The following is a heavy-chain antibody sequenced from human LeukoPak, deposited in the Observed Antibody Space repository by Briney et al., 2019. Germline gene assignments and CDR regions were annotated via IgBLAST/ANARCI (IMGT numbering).Heavy chain of an antibody. CDR1: GYSISSGYY. V-gene: IGHV4-38-2*02. CDR2: IYHSGST. J-gene: IGHJ5*02. CDR3: VVTYYYDSSGYYYGWFDP. Sequence: SETLSLTCTVSGYSISSGYYWGWIRQPPGKGLEWIGSIYHSGSTYYNPSLKSRVTISVDTSKNQFSLKLSSVTAADTAVYYCVVTYYYDSSGYYYGWFDPRGQGTLVTVSS. D-gene: IGHD3-22*01.